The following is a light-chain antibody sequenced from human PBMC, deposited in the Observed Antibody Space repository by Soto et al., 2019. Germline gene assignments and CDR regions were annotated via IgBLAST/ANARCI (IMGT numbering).Light chain of an antibody. J-gene: IGLJ2*01. V-gene: IGLV2-14*01. CDR3: SAYTSSSTLI. CDR1: SSDVGGYNY. Sequence: QSASVSGSPGQSITISCTGTSSDVGGYNYVSWYQQHPGKAPKLIIYDINNRPSGVSHRFSGSKSGSTASLTISGLQAEDEADYFCSAYTSSSTLIFGGGTKVTVL. CDR2: DIN.